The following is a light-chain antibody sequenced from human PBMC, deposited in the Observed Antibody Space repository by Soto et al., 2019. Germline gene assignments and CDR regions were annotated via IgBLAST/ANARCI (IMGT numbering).Light chain of an antibody. J-gene: IGLJ2*01. CDR3: QTWGTGIQV. Sequence: QSVLTQSPSASASLGASVKLTCTLSSGHSSYAIAWHQQQPEKGPRYLMKLNSDGSHSKGDGIPDRFSGPSSGAERYLTISSRQSEDEADYYCQTWGTGIQVFGGGTKLTVL. V-gene: IGLV4-69*01. CDR2: LNSDGSH. CDR1: SGHSSYA.